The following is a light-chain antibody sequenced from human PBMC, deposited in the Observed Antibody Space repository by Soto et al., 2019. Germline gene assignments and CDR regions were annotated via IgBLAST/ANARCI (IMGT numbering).Light chain of an antibody. J-gene: IGKJ4*01. CDR3: QNYNSAPPAGT. V-gene: IGKV1-27*01. Sequence: DFQMTQSPSSLSASVGDRVTITCRASQGINNHLAWFQQKPGKVPKVLIYAASTFPSGVTSRFGGSGSGTDFTLNISSLQPEDVATYYCQNYNSAPPAGTFGGGTKVEIK. CDR1: QGINNH. CDR2: AAS.